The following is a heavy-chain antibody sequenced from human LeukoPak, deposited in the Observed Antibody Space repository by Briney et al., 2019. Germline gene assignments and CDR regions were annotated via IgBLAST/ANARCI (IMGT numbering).Heavy chain of an antibody. V-gene: IGHV3-30*03. Sequence: GGSLRLSCAASGFSFISYGMHWVRQAPGKGLEWVGVISDDGRRKDYADSVKGRFTISRDNSKDTLYLQMNSLRSEDTAVYYCARNPRGLYNWFDPWGQGTLVIVSS. CDR3: ARNPRGLYNWFDP. J-gene: IGHJ5*02. CDR1: GFSFISYG. CDR2: ISDDGRRK.